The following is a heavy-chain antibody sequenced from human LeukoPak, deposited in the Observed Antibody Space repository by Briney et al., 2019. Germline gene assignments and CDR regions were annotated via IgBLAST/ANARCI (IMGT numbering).Heavy chain of an antibody. CDR3: AKDSLWLVN. J-gene: IGHJ4*02. V-gene: IGHV3-23*01. CDR1: GFTFSSYS. Sequence: GGSLRLSCAASGFTFSSYSMSWVRQAPGKGLEWVSNIRHAGGSTYYADSVKGRFTISRDNSKNTLYLQMNSLRPEDTAVYYCAKDSLWLVNWGQGTPVTASS. D-gene: IGHD6-19*01. CDR2: IRHAGGST.